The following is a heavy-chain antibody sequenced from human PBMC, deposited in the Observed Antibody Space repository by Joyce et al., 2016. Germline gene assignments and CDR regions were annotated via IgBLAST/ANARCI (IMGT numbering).Heavy chain of an antibody. V-gene: IGHV3-74*01. Sequence: EVQLVESGGGLVQPGGSLRLSCAASGFSFSTCWVDWVRQVPGKGMLGVGCIEPDGSRTTSADSLKGRFTISRDNAENPVYLHMNSLGVDDTAVYFCARDWYHNMDVWGQGTTVTVSS. CDR3: ARDWYHNMDV. CDR2: IEPDGSRT. D-gene: IGHD1-1*01. J-gene: IGHJ6*02. CDR1: GFSFSTCW.